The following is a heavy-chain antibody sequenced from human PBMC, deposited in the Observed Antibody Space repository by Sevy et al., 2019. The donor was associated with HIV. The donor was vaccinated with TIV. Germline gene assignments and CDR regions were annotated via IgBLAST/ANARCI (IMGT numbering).Heavy chain of an antibody. CDR3: AKEGYYYESHSAAWSDP. Sequence: GGSLRLSCSASGFNISPYALHWVRQTPGKGLQWLAVISKDGTNKDYGDFVKGRFSLSRDNSKNTLYLQMSNLRPEDTAVYYCAKEGYYYESHSAAWSDPWGQGTLVTVSS. D-gene: IGHD3-22*01. J-gene: IGHJ5*02. CDR1: GFNISPYA. CDR2: ISKDGTNK. V-gene: IGHV3-30*04.